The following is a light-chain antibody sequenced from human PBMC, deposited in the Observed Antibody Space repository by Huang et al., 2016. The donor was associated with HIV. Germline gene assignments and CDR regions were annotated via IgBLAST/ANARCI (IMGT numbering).Light chain of an antibody. V-gene: IGKV3-15*01. CDR2: DSS. J-gene: IGKJ1*01. Sequence: IIITQSPATLSVSPGARATLSCRARQTIKTNLVWYQQRLGQPPRLLIYDSSARATGVPARVSGSGCGTNFTLTISSLQSEDFAVYYCQHYGNWPPWTFGPGTKVEMK. CDR3: QHYGNWPPWT. CDR1: QTIKTN.